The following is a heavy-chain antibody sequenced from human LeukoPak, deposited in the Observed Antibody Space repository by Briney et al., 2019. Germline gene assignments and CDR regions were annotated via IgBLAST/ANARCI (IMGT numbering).Heavy chain of an antibody. J-gene: IGHJ5*02. V-gene: IGHV1-8*01. CDR3: ARDNSVRDEAWWFNP. CDR2: MNPDTGNT. Sequence: ASVKVSCKASGYTFTSYDINWVRQATGQGLEWMGWMNPDTGNTGYAQKFQGRVTMTRDTSISTDYLELSSLRSEDTAVYYCARDNSVRDEAWWFNPWGQGTLVTVSS. CDR1: GYTFTSYD. D-gene: IGHD5-24*01.